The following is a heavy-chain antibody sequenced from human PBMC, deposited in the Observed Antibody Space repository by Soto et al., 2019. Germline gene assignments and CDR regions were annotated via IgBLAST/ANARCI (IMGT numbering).Heavy chain of an antibody. Sequence: ESGGGLVQPGGSLRLSCAASGFTVSSNYMSWVRQAPGKGLEWVSVIYSGGSTYYADSVKGRFTISRHNSKNTLYLQMNSLRAEDTAVYYCARASSSHGTGWFDPWGQGTLVTVSS. CDR1: GFTVSSNY. CDR2: IYSGGST. J-gene: IGHJ5*02. V-gene: IGHV3-53*04. CDR3: ARASSSHGTGWFDP. D-gene: IGHD6-13*01.